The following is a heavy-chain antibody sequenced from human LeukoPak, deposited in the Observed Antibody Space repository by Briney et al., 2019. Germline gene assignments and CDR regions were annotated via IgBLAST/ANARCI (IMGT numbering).Heavy chain of an antibody. CDR2: IIPIFGTA. J-gene: IGHJ4*02. D-gene: IGHD3-10*01. V-gene: IGHV1-69*01. Sequence: SVKVSCKASGGTFSSYAISWVRQAPGQGLEWMGGIIPIFGTANYAQKFQGRVTITADEFTSTAYMELSSLRSEDTAVYYCARDEPHYGSGSYRPFDYWGQGTLVTVSS. CDR3: ARDEPHYGSGSYRPFDY. CDR1: GGTFSSYA.